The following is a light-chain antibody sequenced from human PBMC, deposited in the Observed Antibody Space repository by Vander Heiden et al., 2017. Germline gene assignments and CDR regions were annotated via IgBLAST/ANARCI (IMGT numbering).Light chain of an antibody. Sequence: DIRMTQSPSTLSASVGDRVTITCRASQNINRWLAWYQQRPGKAPKLLIYKASSLESGVPSSFSGSGYGTHFTLTISSLQPDDFATYYCQQDDSDSRTFGQGTKVEI. V-gene: IGKV1-5*03. J-gene: IGKJ1*01. CDR2: KAS. CDR3: QQDDSDSRT. CDR1: QNINRW.